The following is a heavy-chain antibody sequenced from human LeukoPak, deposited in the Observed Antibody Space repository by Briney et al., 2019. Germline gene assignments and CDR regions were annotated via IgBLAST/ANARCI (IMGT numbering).Heavy chain of an antibody. V-gene: IGHV4-59*01. J-gene: IGHJ4*02. D-gene: IGHD1-26*01. CDR1: GGSISSYY. CDR3: AGSYSGSYLGKYYFDY. CDR2: IYYSGST. Sequence: SETLSLTCTVSGGSISSYYRSWIRQPPGKGLERIGYIYYSGSTNYNPSLKSRVTISVDTSKNQFSLKLSSVTAADTAVYYCAGSYSGSYLGKYYFDYWGQGTLVTVSS.